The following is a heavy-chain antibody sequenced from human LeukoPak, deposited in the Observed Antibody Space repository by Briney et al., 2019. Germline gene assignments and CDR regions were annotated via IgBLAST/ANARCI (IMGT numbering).Heavy chain of an antibody. CDR1: GYTFTSYY. CDR2: FNPSGGST. Sequence: ASVKVSCKASGYTFTSYYMHWVRQAPGQGLEWMGIFNPSGGSTSYAQKFQGRVTMTRDMSTSTVYMELSSLRSEDTAVYYCARVESGRYYGSGSWLDYWGQGTLVTVSS. CDR3: ARVESGRYYGSGSWLDY. V-gene: IGHV1-46*01. D-gene: IGHD3-10*01. J-gene: IGHJ4*02.